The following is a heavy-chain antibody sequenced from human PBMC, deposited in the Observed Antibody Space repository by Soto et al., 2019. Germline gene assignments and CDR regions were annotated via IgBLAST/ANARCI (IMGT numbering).Heavy chain of an antibody. CDR2: FDPEDGET. CDR3: ATENPLLWFGVTHDGWFDP. Sequence: VASVKVSWKVSGYALTELSMHWVRQAPGKGLEWMGGFDPEDGETIYAQKFQGRVTMTEDTSTDTAYMELSSLRSEDTAVYYCATENPLLWFGVTHDGWFDPWGQGTLVTVSS. J-gene: IGHJ5*02. CDR1: GYALTELS. V-gene: IGHV1-24*01. D-gene: IGHD3-10*01.